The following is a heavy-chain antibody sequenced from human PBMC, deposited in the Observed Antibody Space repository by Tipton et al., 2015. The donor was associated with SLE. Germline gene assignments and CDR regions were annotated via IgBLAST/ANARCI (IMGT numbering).Heavy chain of an antibody. CDR2: IGAYNGDT. CDR3: ARGRVVKYGGAFDM. V-gene: IGHV1-18*01. CDR1: GYTFTSYG. Sequence: QSGAEVKNPGASVKVSCKASGYTFTSYGINWVRQAPGQGLEWMGWIGAYNGDTDYAQKFQGRVTMTTDTSTSTAYMELRSLRSDDPAVFYWARGRVVKYGGAFDMWGQGTMVTVSS. J-gene: IGHJ3*02. D-gene: IGHD1-26*01.